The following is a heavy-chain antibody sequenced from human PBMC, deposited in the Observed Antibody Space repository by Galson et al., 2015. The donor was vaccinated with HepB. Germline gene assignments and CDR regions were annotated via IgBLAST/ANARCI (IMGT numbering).Heavy chain of an antibody. CDR1: GFTFSSYS. CDR2: ISSSSSTI. J-gene: IGHJ2*01. Sequence: SLRLSCAASGFTFSSYSMNWVRQAPGKGLEWVSYISSSSSTIYYADSVKGRFTISRDNAKNSLYLQMNSLRAEDTAVYYCARGRGEAYCGGDCSSHWYFDLWGRGTLVTVSS. D-gene: IGHD2-21*02. V-gene: IGHV3-48*04. CDR3: ARGRGEAYCGGDCSSHWYFDL.